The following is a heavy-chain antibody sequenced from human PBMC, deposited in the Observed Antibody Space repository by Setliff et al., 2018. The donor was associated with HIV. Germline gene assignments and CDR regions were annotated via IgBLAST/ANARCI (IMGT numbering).Heavy chain of an antibody. D-gene: IGHD1-26*01. V-gene: IGHV4-39*01. J-gene: IGHJ4*02. Sequence: PSETLSLTCTVSGDSVSNVGYYWGWIRQSPGKGLEWIGSIYYSGSTSYNPSLKSRVTISVHTSKNQFSLRLTSVTAADTAVYYCVRIWDIVGGPSDYWGLGNMVTVPQ. CDR1: GDSVSNVGYY. CDR2: IYYSGST. CDR3: VRIWDIVGGPSDY.